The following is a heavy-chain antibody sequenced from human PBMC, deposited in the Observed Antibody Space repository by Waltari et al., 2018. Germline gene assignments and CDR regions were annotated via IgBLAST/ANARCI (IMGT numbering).Heavy chain of an antibody. Sequence: QVQLVESGGGVVQPGRSLRLSCAASGFTFSSYAMHWVRQAPGKGREWVSVISYDGSNKYYADSVKGRFTISRDNSKNTLYLQRNSLRAEDTAVYYCAREAAKSFDFDYWGQGTLVTVSS. CDR3: AREAAKSFDFDY. CDR1: GFTFSSYA. J-gene: IGHJ4*02. V-gene: IGHV3-30*01. CDR2: ISYDGSNK. D-gene: IGHD1-26*01.